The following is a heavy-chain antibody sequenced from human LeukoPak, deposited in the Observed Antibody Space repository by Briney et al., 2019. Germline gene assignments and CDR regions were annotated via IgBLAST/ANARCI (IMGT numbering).Heavy chain of an antibody. CDR2: IHYSEST. D-gene: IGHD6-13*01. CDR3: ARGLYSSSWYSYDAFDI. Sequence: SETLSLTCTVSGGPIRSYYWSWMRQPPGKGLEWIGNIHYSESTNFNPSLKSRVAIAVDTSKNQFSLSMRSVTAADTAVYYCARGLYSSSWYSYDAFDIWGQGTMVTVSS. J-gene: IGHJ3*02. V-gene: IGHV4-59*01. CDR1: GGPIRSYY.